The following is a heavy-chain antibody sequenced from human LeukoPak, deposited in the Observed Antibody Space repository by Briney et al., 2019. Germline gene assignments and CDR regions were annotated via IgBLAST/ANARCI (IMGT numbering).Heavy chain of an antibody. CDR2: ISAYNGNK. V-gene: IGHV1-18*01. CDR1: GYTFTSYG. J-gene: IGHJ4*02. Sequence: ASVKVSCKASGYTFTSYGISWVRQAPGQGLEGMGWISAYNGNKNYAQKLQGRGTMTTDTSTSTAYMELRSLRSDDTAVYYCARYCSGGSCAPSFDYWGQGTLVTVSS. D-gene: IGHD2-15*01. CDR3: ARYCSGGSCAPSFDY.